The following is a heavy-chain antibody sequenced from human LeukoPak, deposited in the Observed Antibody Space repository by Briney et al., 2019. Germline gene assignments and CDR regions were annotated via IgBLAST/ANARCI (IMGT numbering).Heavy chain of an antibody. Sequence: GGSLRLSCAASGSTVSSNYMSWVRQAPGKGLEWVSVIYSGGSTYYADSVKGRFTISRHNSKNTLYLQMNSLRAEDTAVYYCARDSKDGYNYYFDYWGQGTLVTVSS. CDR1: GSTVSSNY. J-gene: IGHJ4*02. V-gene: IGHV3-53*04. CDR2: IYSGGST. CDR3: ARDSKDGYNYYFDY. D-gene: IGHD5-24*01.